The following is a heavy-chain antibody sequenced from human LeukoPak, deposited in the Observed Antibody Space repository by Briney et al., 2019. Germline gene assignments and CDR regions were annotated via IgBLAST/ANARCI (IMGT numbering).Heavy chain of an antibody. CDR3: AKTLYYEFDY. CDR1: GFTFSNYG. Sequence: GGSLRLSCAASGFTFSNYGLSWVRQAPGKGLEWVSHISSSGNTIFYADSVKGRFTISRDNARNSLILQMNSLRAEDTAVYYCAKTLYYEFDYWGQGTLVTASS. J-gene: IGHJ4*02. D-gene: IGHD3-22*01. CDR2: ISSSGNTI. V-gene: IGHV3-11*01.